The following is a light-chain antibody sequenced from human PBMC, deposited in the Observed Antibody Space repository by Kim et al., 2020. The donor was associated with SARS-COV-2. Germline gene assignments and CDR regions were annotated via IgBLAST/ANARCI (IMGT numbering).Light chain of an antibody. CDR2: DVS. CDR1: SSDIGCYNY. J-gene: IGLJ2*01. CDR3: SSITSSSTGV. V-gene: IGLV2-14*04. Sequence: GQSITSSWTGTSSDIGCYNYVSWYQQHPGKAPKLMIYDVSKRSAGVSNRFSGSKSGNTASLTISGLQAEDEADYYCSSITSSSTGVFGGGTQLTVL.